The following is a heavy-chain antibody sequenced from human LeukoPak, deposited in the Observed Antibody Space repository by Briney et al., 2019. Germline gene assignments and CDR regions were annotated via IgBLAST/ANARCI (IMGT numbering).Heavy chain of an antibody. J-gene: IGHJ4*02. D-gene: IGHD2-21*02. CDR3: ARDGAVVVTGYYFDY. V-gene: IGHV3-30*01. Sequence: PGRSLRLSCAASGFTFSSYAMHWVRQAPGKGLEWVAVISYDGSNKYYADSVKGRFTISRDNSKNTLYLQMNSLRAEDTAVYYCARDGAVVVTGYYFDYWGQGTLVTVSS. CDR2: ISYDGSNK. CDR1: GFTFSSYA.